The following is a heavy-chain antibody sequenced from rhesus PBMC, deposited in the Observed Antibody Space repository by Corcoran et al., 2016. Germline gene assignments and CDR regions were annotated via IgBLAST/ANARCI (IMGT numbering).Heavy chain of an antibody. CDR1: GGSISSTY. CDR2: ISGSGGST. V-gene: IGHV4-173*01. Sequence: QLQLQESGPGLVKPSETLSLTCAVSGGSISSTYWTWIRQPPGKGLEWIGRISGSGGSTDYNPSLKSRVTMSTDTSKNQFSLKLSSVTAADTAVYYCAREGSGWSGSFDYWGQGVLVTVSS. D-gene: IGHD6S26*01. J-gene: IGHJ4*01. CDR3: AREGSGWSGSFDY.